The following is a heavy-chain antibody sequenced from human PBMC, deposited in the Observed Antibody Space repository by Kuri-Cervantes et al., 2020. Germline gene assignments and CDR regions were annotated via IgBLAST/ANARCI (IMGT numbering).Heavy chain of an antibody. CDR1: GYTFTGYY. Sequence: ASVKVSCKASGYTFTGYYMHWVRQAPGQGLEWMGWINPNSGGTNYAQKFQGRVTMTGDTSISTAYMELSRLRSDDTAVYYCARERGRWGEYFQHWGQGTLVTVSS. V-gene: IGHV1-2*02. CDR2: INPNSGGT. J-gene: IGHJ1*01. D-gene: IGHD3-16*01. CDR3: ARERGRWGEYFQH.